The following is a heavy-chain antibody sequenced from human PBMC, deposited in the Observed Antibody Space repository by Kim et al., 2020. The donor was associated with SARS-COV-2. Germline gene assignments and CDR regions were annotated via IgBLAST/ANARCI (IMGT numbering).Heavy chain of an antibody. CDR3: ARGESYYNWFDS. Sequence: SETLSLTCTFSVGSISTFYWNWIRQPPGKGLEWIGNIYYTGSTNYNPSLKSRVTISVDTSKSQFSLKLTSVTAADTAVYYCARGESYYNWFDSWGQGTLVTVSS. D-gene: IGHD3-10*01. V-gene: IGHV4-59*13. CDR1: VGSISTFY. J-gene: IGHJ5*01. CDR2: IYYTGST.